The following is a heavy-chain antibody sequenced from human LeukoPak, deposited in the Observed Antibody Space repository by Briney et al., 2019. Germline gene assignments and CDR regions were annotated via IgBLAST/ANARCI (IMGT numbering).Heavy chain of an antibody. D-gene: IGHD4-23*01. CDR3: ASSPYGGNSVEFDY. Sequence: SVKVSCKASGGTFSSYAISWVRQAPGQGLEWVGRIIPILGIANYAQKFQGRVTITADKSTSTAYMELSNLRSEDTAVYYCASSPYGGNSVEFDYWGQGTLVTVSS. CDR2: IIPILGIA. V-gene: IGHV1-69*04. J-gene: IGHJ4*02. CDR1: GGTFSSYA.